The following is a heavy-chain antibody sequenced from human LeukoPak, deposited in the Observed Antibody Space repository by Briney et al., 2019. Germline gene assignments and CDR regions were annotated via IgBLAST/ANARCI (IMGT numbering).Heavy chain of an antibody. CDR1: GXSISSYY. Sequence: SETLSLTCTVSGXSISSYYWSWIRQPPGKQLEWIGYIYYSGSTDYNPSLKSRVSLSVDPSKKQFSLKLSSVTAADTAMYYCAAYFGDYGFPHWGQGTLVTVSS. CDR2: IYYSGST. D-gene: IGHD4-17*01. J-gene: IGHJ4*02. CDR3: AAYFGDYGFPH. V-gene: IGHV4-59*01.